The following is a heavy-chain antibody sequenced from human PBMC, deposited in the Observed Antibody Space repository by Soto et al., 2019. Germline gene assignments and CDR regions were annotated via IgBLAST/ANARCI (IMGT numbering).Heavy chain of an antibody. J-gene: IGHJ6*02. Sequence: GASVKVSCKASGYTFTSYDINWVRQATGQGLEWMGWMNPNSGNTGYAQKFQGRVTMTRNTSISTAYMELSSLKASDTAMYYCARHETTYYYYYGMDVWGQGTTVTVSS. CDR3: ARHETTYYYYYGMDV. D-gene: IGHD1-1*01. CDR1: GYTFTSYD. CDR2: MNPNSGNT. V-gene: IGHV1-8*01.